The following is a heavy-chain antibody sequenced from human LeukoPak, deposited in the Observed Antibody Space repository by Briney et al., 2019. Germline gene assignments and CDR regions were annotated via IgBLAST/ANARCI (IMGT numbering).Heavy chain of an antibody. CDR3: AKAPLLWFGGLKALFDY. CDR1: GFTFSSYA. CDR2: IWYDGSNK. V-gene: IGHV3-33*06. Sequence: GGSLRLSCAASGFTFSSYAMHWVRQAPGKGLEWVAVIWYDGSNKYYADSVKGRFTISRDNSKNTLYLQMNSLRAEDTAVYYCAKAPLLWFGGLKALFDYWGQGTLVTVSS. D-gene: IGHD3-10*01. J-gene: IGHJ4*02.